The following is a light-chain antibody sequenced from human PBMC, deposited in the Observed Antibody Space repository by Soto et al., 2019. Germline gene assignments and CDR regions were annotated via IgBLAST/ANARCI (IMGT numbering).Light chain of an antibody. J-gene: IGKJ4*01. V-gene: IGKV3-20*01. CDR1: QSVRSNY. CDR2: GAS. Sequence: EIVLTQSPGALSLSPGERATLSCRASQSVRSNYLAWYQQKPGQAPRLLIYGASSRATGIPDRFSGSGSGTDFTLTISRLEPEDFAVDYCQQDCSSPPVTFGGGTRVEIK. CDR3: QQDCSSPPVT.